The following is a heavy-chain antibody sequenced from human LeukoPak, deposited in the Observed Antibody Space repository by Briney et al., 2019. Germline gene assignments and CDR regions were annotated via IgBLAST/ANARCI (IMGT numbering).Heavy chain of an antibody. J-gene: IGHJ5*02. CDR1: GYTFTSYD. CDR3: ARSKTGSLGNWFDL. D-gene: IGHD1-1*01. Sequence: ASVKVSCKASGYTFTSYDINWVRQATGQELEWMGWMNPNSGYTGYAQKFQARVTMARNTSINTAYMELSSLRSEDTAVYYCARSKTGSLGNWFDLWGQGTLVTVSS. CDR2: MNPNSGYT. V-gene: IGHV1-8*01.